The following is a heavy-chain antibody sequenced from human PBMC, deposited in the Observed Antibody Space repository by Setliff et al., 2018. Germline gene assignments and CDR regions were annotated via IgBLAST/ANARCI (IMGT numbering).Heavy chain of an antibody. D-gene: IGHD3-22*01. CDR2: IYYSGTT. Sequence: SETLSLTCTVSGGSISNYYWSWIRQPPGKGLEWIGYIYYSGTTNSIPSLKSRVTISVDKSKNQFSLKLSSVTAADTAVYYCARHHAQYYSDSSGYFYEDWYFDLWGRGTLVTVSS. V-gene: IGHV4-59*08. CDR1: GGSISNYY. J-gene: IGHJ2*01. CDR3: ARHHAQYYSDSSGYFYEDWYFDL.